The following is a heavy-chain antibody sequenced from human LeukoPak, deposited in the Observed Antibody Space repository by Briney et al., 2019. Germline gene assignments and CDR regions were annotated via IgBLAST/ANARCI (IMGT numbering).Heavy chain of an antibody. D-gene: IGHD6-19*01. CDR1: GFTFSDYY. V-gene: IGHV3-11*01. Sequence: GGSLRLSCAASGFTFSDYYMSWIRQAPGKGLEWVSYISSSGSTIYYADSVKGRFTISRDNAKNSLYLQMNSLRAEDTAVYYCARNPEYSSGWYVEEYYFDYWGQGTLVTVSS. CDR3: ARNPEYSSGWYVEEYYFDY. CDR2: ISSSGSTI. J-gene: IGHJ4*02.